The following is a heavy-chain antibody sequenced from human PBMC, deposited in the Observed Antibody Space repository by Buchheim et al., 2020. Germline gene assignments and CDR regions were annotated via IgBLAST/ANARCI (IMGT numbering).Heavy chain of an antibody. CDR3: ARSTVDCSSTSCYFGVFDY. CDR2: IKQDGSEK. V-gene: IGHV3-7*01. CDR1: GFTFSSYW. D-gene: IGHD2-2*01. J-gene: IGHJ4*02. Sequence: EVQLVESGGGLVQPGGSLRLYCAASGFTFSSYWMSWVRQAPGKGLEWVANIKQDGSEKYYVDSVKGRFTISRDNAKNSLYLQMNSLRAEDTAVYYCARSTVDCSSTSCYFGVFDYWGQGTL.